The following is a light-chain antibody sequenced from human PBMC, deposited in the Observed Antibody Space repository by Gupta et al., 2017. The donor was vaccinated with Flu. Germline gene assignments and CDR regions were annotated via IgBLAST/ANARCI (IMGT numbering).Light chain of an antibody. CDR2: DNS. CDR3: QSYDSSRSGVV. V-gene: IGLV1-40*01. Sequence: SVLTQPPSVSGAPGQRVTISCTGSSSNIGATSDVHWYQQLPGTAPKLVIYDNSDRPSGVPDRFSGSKSGTSASLAITGLQAEDEADYYCQSYDSSRSGVVFGGGTKLTVL. CDR1: SSNIGATSD. J-gene: IGLJ3*02.